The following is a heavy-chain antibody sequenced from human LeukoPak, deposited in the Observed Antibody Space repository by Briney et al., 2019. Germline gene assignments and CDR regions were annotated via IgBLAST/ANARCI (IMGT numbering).Heavy chain of an antibody. CDR2: MSFDESSK. CDR3: ARAGSYYYDSSGYFNY. CDR1: GFTFRSYA. J-gene: IGHJ4*02. Sequence: GGSLRLSCAASGFTFRSYAMHWVRQAPGKGLEWVALMSFDESSKDYADSVKGRFTISRDNSNDTLFLQMNSLRAEDTAVYYCARAGSYYYDSSGYFNYWGQGTLVTVSS. D-gene: IGHD3-22*01. V-gene: IGHV3-30*04.